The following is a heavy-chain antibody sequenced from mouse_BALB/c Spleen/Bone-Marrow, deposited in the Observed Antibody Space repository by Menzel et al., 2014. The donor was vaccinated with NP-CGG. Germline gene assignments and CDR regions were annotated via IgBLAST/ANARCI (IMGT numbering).Heavy chain of an antibody. CDR3: AREGGYYYGSSPYFDV. CDR2: INPYNGDT. J-gene: IGHJ1*01. D-gene: IGHD1-1*01. Sequence: EVKLEESGPELVKPGASVKISCKASGYSFTGYFMNWVMQSHGKSLEWIGRINPYNGDTFYNQKFKGKATLTVDKSSGTAHMELRSLASEDSAVYYCAREGGYYYGSSPYFDVWGAGTTVTVSS. CDR1: GYSFTGYF. V-gene: IGHV1-20*02.